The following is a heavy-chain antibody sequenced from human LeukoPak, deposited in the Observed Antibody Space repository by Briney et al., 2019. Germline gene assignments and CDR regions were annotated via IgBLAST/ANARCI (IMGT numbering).Heavy chain of an antibody. V-gene: IGHV3-30*03. CDR2: ISYDGSNK. D-gene: IGHD3-22*01. J-gene: IGHJ4*02. Sequence: GGSLRVSCAASGFTFSSYDMHWVRQAPGKGLEWVAVISYDGSNKYYADSVKGRFTISRDNSKNTLYLQMSSLRAEDTAVYYCARGGRYDSSGYLHYFDYWGQGTLVTVSS. CDR3: ARGGRYDSSGYLHYFDY. CDR1: GFTFSSYD.